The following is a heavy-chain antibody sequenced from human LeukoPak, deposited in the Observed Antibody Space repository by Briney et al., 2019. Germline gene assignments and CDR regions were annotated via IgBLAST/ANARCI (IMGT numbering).Heavy chain of an antibody. D-gene: IGHD3-3*01. J-gene: IGHJ3*01. CDR2: ISYSGST. CDR1: GGSISSYY. CDR3: ATVPTGSYDFWSGYL. V-gene: IGHV4-59*01. Sequence: SETLSLTCSVSGGSISSYYWSWIRQPPGKGLEWIGYISYSGSTNYNPSLKSRAAISLDTSKKQISLKLSSVTAADTAVYYCATVPTGSYDFWSGYLCGQGTMVTVSS.